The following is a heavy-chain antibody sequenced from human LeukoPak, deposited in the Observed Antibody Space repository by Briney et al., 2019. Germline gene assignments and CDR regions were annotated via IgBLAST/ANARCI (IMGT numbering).Heavy chain of an antibody. CDR2: IYYSGST. V-gene: IGHV4-61*01. Sequence: PSETLSLTCTVSGGSVSSGSYHWSWIRQPPGKGLEWIGYIYYSGSTNYNPSLKSRVTISVDTSKNQFSLKLSSVTAADTAVYYCARLGDGITGTAPLFDYWGQGTLVTVSS. D-gene: IGHD1-20*01. CDR3: ARLGDGITGTAPLFDY. J-gene: IGHJ4*02. CDR1: GGSVSSGSYH.